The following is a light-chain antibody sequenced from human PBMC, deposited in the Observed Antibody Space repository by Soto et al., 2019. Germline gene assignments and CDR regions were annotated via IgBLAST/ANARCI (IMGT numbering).Light chain of an antibody. V-gene: IGKV3-20*01. J-gene: IGKJ1*01. Sequence: EIVLTQSPGTLSLSPGERATLSCRASQSVSSSYLAWYQQKPGQAPRLLIYGASSRATGIPDRFSGSGSGTDFTLTISSLEPEDFAVYYCQQYGSSRSWTFGQGTKVEIK. CDR2: GAS. CDR1: QSVSSSY. CDR3: QQYGSSRSWT.